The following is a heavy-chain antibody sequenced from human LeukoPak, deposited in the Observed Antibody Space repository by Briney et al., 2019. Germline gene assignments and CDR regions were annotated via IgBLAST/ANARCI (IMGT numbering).Heavy chain of an antibody. CDR2: IYYSGST. CDR1: GGSISSYY. D-gene: IGHD6-13*01. CDR3: ARAWGSSSWYVDWSDP. J-gene: IGHJ5*02. V-gene: IGHV4-59*01. Sequence: SETLSLTCTVSGGSISSYYWSWIRQPPGKGLEWIGYIYYSGSTNYNPSLKSRVTISVDTSKNQFSLKLCSVTAADTAVYYCARAWGSSSWYVDWSDPWGQGTLVTVSS.